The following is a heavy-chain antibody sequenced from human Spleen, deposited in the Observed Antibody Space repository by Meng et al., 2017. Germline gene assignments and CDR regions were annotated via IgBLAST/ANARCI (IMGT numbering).Heavy chain of an antibody. CDR2: IYHSGST. CDR1: GYSISSGYY. J-gene: IGHJ4*02. CDR3: ARGPRLDY. V-gene: IGHV4-38-2*01. Sequence: SETLSLTCAVSGYSISSGYYWGWIRQPPGKGLEWIGSIYHSGSTYYNPSLKSRVTISVDTSKNQFSLKVSSVTAADTAVYYCARGPRLDYWGQGTLVTVSS.